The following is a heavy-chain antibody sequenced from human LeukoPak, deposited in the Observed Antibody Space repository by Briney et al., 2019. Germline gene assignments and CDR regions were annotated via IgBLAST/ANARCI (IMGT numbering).Heavy chain of an antibody. Sequence: SETLFLTCAVSGGSISSYYWSWIRQPPGKGLEWIGYSHNSGSTNYNPSLRSRVTISVDTSKNQFSLKVTSVTAADTAVYYCARLPGCSGSSCFRAFDMWGQGTMVTVS. CDR1: GGSISSYY. D-gene: IGHD2-15*01. V-gene: IGHV4-59*08. CDR2: SHNSGST. CDR3: ARLPGCSGSSCFRAFDM. J-gene: IGHJ3*02.